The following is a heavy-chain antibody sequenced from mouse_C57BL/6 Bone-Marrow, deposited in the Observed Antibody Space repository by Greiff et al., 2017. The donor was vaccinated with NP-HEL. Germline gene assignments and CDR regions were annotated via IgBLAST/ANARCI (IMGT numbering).Heavy chain of an antibody. J-gene: IGHJ2*01. V-gene: IGHV1-61*01. CDR3: ARYGIYLSLVDF. D-gene: IGHD2-1*01. Sequence: QVQLQQPGAELVRPGSSVKLSCKASGYTFTNYWLDWVKQRPGHGLEWIGNIFPSDSETHYNQKFKDKATLTVDITSNTAYLQLSSLTSEASAVYYCARYGIYLSLVDFWGQGTTLTVSS. CDR2: IFPSDSET. CDR1: GYTFTNYW.